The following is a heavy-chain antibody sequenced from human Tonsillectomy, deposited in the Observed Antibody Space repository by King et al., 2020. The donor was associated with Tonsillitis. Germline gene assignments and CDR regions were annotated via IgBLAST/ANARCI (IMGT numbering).Heavy chain of an antibody. CDR3: ARDPKGGSGSYQRMTFDY. D-gene: IGHD1-26*01. V-gene: IGHV1-2*02. CDR1: GYTFTGYY. CDR2: INPNSGGT. Sequence: QLVQSGAEVKKPGASVKVSCKASGYTFTGYYIHWVRQAPGQGLEWMGWINPNSGGTNYAQKFQGRVTMTRDTSISTAYMELSRLRSDDTAVYYCARDPKGGSGSYQRMTFDYWGQGTLVTVSS. J-gene: IGHJ4*02.